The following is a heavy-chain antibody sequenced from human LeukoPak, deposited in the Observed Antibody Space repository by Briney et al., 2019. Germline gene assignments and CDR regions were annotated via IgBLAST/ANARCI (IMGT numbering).Heavy chain of an antibody. CDR3: AKPNWNGAYALFDY. D-gene: IGHD1-1*01. CDR2: ISSSSSYI. V-gene: IGHV3-21*01. Sequence: GGSLRLSCAASGFTFSSYSMNWVRQAPGKGLEWVSSISSSSSYIYYADSVKGRFTISRDNSKNTLYLQMNSLRAEDTAVYYCAKPNWNGAYALFDYWGQGTLVTVSS. CDR1: GFTFSSYS. J-gene: IGHJ4*02.